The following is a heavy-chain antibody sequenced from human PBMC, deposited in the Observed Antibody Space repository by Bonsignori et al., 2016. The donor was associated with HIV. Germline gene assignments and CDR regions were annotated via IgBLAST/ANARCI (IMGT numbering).Heavy chain of an antibody. CDR3: ARSSCGRTACSKGAFDI. Sequence: WIRQPPGKGLEWVSVIHIGDNTYYADSVKDRFTMSRDTSKNTVYLEMNGLTAEDTAVYYCARSSCGRTACSKGAFDIWGQGTKVTVSS. D-gene: IGHD2-21*01. J-gene: IGHJ3*02. V-gene: IGHV3-66*01. CDR2: IHIGDNT.